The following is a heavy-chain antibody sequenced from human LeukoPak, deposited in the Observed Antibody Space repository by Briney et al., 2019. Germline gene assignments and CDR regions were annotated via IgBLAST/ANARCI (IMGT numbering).Heavy chain of an antibody. D-gene: IGHD3-22*01. J-gene: IGHJ3*02. CDR1: GFTVSSNY. CDR3: ARFPQWDHDSSGAFDI. CDR2: IYSSGTT. Sequence: GGSLRLSCAASGFTVSSNYMTWVRQAPGKGLEWVSVIYSSGTTFYAESVKGRFTVSRDNSKNTLYLQMNSLRVEDTAVYYCARFPQWDHDSSGAFDIWGQGTMVTVSS. V-gene: IGHV3-53*01.